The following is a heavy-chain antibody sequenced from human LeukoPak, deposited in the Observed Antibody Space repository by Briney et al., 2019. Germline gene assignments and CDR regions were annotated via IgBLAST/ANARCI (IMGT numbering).Heavy chain of an antibody. D-gene: IGHD2-8*01. CDR2: IIISGLTT. V-gene: IGHV3-23*01. Sequence: PGGSLRLSCAASGFTFSSYSMNWVRQAPGKGLEWVSAIIISGLTTYYADSVKGRFTISRDNSKNTLFLQMNSLRAEDTAVYYCAKLCTNPGAFDIWGQGTMVTVSS. CDR3: AKLCTNPGAFDI. J-gene: IGHJ3*02. CDR1: GFTFSSYS.